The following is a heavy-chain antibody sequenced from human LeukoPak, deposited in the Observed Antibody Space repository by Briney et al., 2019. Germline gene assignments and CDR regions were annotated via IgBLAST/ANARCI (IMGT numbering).Heavy chain of an antibody. Sequence: GGSLRLSCAASVFTFSSYAMSWVSQAPGEGLEWVSAITDSGGSTYYSDSVKGRFTISGDNSKNTLYLQMNTLRAEDTAIYYCAKGSSGSRPYYFDYWGQGTLVTVSS. D-gene: IGHD3-22*01. CDR2: ITDSGGST. J-gene: IGHJ4*02. CDR3: AKGSSGSRPYYFDY. V-gene: IGHV3-23*01. CDR1: VFTFSSYA.